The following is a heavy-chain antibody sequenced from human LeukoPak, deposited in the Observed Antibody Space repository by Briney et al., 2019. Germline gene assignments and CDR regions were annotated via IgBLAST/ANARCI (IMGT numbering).Heavy chain of an antibody. V-gene: IGHV4-59*01. CDR3: ARYIWGSYPTFEDY. Sequence: SETLSLTCTVSGGSISSYYWSWIRQPPGKGLEWIGYIPYSGSTNYNPSLKSRVTISVDTSKNQLSLKLSSVTAADTAVYYCARYIWGSYPTFEDYWGQGSLVTVSS. CDR1: GGSISSYY. D-gene: IGHD3-16*02. CDR2: IPYSGST. J-gene: IGHJ4*02.